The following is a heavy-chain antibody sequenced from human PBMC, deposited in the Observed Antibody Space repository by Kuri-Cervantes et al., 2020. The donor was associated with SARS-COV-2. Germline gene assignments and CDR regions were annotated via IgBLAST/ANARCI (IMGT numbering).Heavy chain of an antibody. CDR3: AMSGYSYGHAVGH. Sequence: ASVKVSCKASGGTFSSYAISWVRQAPGQGLEWMGGFDPEDGETIYAQKFQGRVTMTEDTSTDTAYMELSSLRSDDTAVYYCAMSGYSYGHAVGHWGQGTLVTVSS. D-gene: IGHD5-18*01. CDR1: GGTFSSYA. J-gene: IGHJ4*02. CDR2: FDPEDGET. V-gene: IGHV1-24*01.